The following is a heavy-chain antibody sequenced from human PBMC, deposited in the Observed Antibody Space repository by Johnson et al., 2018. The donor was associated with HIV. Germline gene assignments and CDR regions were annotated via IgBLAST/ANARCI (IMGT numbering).Heavy chain of an antibody. CDR1: GFTFSSYA. CDR2: ISYDGSNK. V-gene: IGHV3-30*14. D-gene: IGHD2-8*01. Sequence: QVQLVESGGGVVQPGRYLRLSCAASGFTFSSYAMHWVRQAPGKGLEWVAVISYDGSNKYYADSVKGRFTISRDNSKNTLYLQMNSLRAEDTAVYYCTTARTYFWGQGTMVTVSS. CDR3: TTARTYF. J-gene: IGHJ3*01.